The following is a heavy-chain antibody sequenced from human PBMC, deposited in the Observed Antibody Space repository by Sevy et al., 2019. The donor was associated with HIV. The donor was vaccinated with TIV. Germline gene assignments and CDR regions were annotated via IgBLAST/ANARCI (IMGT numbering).Heavy chain of an antibody. V-gene: IGHV3-7*01. CDR2: IKQDESKK. D-gene: IGHD3-22*01. CDR1: GFSFSNYW. Sequence: GGSLRLSCAASGFSFSNYWMHWVRQAPGKGLEWVANIKQDESKKYYVASVKGRFTISRDNAKNSVYLEMNSLRPEDTAIYYCAKGNSGSFDYWGQGTLVTVSS. J-gene: IGHJ4*02. CDR3: AKGNSGSFDY.